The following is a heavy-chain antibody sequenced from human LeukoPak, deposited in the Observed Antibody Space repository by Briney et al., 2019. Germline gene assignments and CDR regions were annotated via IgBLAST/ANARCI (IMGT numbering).Heavy chain of an antibody. CDR3: ASRIVGTPDYFDH. CDR1: GFTFSSYS. V-gene: IGHV3-21*01. D-gene: IGHD1-26*01. Sequence: GGSLRLSWAASGFTFSSYSMNWVRQAPGKGLEWVSSISSSSSYIYYADSVKGRFTISRDNAKNSLYLQMNSLRVEDTAVYYCASRIVGTPDYFDHWGQGTLVTVSS. J-gene: IGHJ4*02. CDR2: ISSSSSYI.